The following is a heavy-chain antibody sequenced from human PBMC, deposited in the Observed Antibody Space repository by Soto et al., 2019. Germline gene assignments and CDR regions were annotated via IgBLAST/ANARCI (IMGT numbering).Heavy chain of an antibody. Sequence: HVQLRESGPGLVKPSETLSLSCSVSGASLLSSYWSWVRQPAGEGLEWIGHIFSSGRTTYNPAFKSRLTISIDPPRDLFSHNLSSVTAADTAVYYCAKGWDVKYFDEWGQGTLVTVSS. CDR1: GASLLSSY. CDR2: IFSSGRT. V-gene: IGHV4-4*07. D-gene: IGHD6-19*01. J-gene: IGHJ4*02. CDR3: AKGWDVKYFDE.